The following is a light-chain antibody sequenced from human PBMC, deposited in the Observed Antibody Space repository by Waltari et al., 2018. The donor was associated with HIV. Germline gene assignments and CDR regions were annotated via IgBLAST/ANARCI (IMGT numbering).Light chain of an antibody. V-gene: IGKV3-11*01. CDR3: QQRYKWPRT. CDR1: QSVSSS. CDR2: DAS. J-gene: IGKJ2*01. Sequence: DIVLTQSPAPLSLSPGERATLSCRASQSVSSSLAWYQQKPGQAPRLLIYDASNRATVIPARFSGSGSGTDFTLTINSLEPEDFAVYYCQQRYKWPRTFGQGTKLEIK.